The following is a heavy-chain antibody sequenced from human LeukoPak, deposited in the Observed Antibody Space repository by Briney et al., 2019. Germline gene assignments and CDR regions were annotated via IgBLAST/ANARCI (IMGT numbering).Heavy chain of an antibody. D-gene: IGHD6-6*01. V-gene: IGHV3-23*01. CDR2: ISGSGGST. CDR3: AKSARGEYSSSAGGAFDI. Sequence: GGSLRLSCAASGFTFSSYAMSWVRQAPGKGLEWVSGISGSGGSTYSADSVEGRFTISRDNSKNTLYLQMNSLRAEDTAVYYCAKSARGEYSSSAGGAFDIWGQGTMVTVSS. J-gene: IGHJ3*02. CDR1: GFTFSSYA.